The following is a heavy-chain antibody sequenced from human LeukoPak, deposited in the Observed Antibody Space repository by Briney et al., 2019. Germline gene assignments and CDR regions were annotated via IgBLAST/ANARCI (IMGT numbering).Heavy chain of an antibody. CDR3: AHSDMVRGVIGSYYYGMDV. CDR1: GYTFTSYG. CDR2: ISAYNGNT. J-gene: IGHJ6*02. Sequence: ASVKVSCKASGYTFTSYGISWVRQAPGQGLEWMGWISAYNGNTNYAQKLQGRVTMTTDTSTSTAYMELSSLRSEDTAVYYCAHSDMVRGVIGSYYYGMDVWGQGTTVTVSS. V-gene: IGHV1-18*01. D-gene: IGHD3-10*01.